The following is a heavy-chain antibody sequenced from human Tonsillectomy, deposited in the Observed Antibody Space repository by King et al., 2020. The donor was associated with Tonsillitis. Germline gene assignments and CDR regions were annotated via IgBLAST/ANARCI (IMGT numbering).Heavy chain of an antibody. Sequence: VQLVESGGGLVQPGGSLRLSCAASGFTFSSYAMSWVRQAPGRGLEWVSAISGSGGSTDEADSVQGRFTISSNNSKKTLFMQMNSLRAEDTAVYYCAKFRGSTGWWDAFDIWGQGTMVTVSS. V-gene: IGHV3-23*04. CDR2: ISGSGGST. CDR1: GFTFSSYA. CDR3: AKFRGSTGWWDAFDI. J-gene: IGHJ3*02. D-gene: IGHD3-10*01.